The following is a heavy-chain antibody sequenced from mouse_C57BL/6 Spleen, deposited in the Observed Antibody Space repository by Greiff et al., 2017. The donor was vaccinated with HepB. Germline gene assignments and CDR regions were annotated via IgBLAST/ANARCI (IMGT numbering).Heavy chain of an antibody. Sequence: QVHVKQSGAELARPGASVKLSCKASGYTFTSYGISWVKQRTGQGLEWIGEIYPRSGNTYYNEKFKGKATLTADKSSSTAYMELRSLTSEDSAVYFCARDMGSSYFYAMDYWGQGTSVTVSS. D-gene: IGHD1-1*01. CDR2: IYPRSGNT. V-gene: IGHV1-81*01. CDR3: ARDMGSSYFYAMDY. CDR1: GYTFTSYG. J-gene: IGHJ4*01.